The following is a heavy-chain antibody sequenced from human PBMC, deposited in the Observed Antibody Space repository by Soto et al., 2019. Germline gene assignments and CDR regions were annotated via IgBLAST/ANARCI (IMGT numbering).Heavy chain of an antibody. CDR1: GYTFTSYG. D-gene: IGHD2-2*01. CDR2: ISAYNGNT. Sequence: QVQLVQSGAEVKKPGASVKVSCKASGYTFTSYGISWVRQAPGQGLEWMGWISAYNGNTNYAQKLQGRVTMTTDKSTRTAYMELRSLRSDDTAVYYCAREEPDYSSTSCAPFDIWGQGTMVTVSS. CDR3: AREEPDYSSTSCAPFDI. V-gene: IGHV1-18*01. J-gene: IGHJ3*02.